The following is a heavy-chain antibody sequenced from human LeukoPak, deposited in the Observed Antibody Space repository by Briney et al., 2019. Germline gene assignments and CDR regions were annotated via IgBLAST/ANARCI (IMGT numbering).Heavy chain of an antibody. CDR3: ARRTYYYDSSGYSFDY. Sequence: SETLSLTCTVSGGSISSSSYYWGWIRQPPGKGLEWIGSIYYSGGTYYNPSLKSRVTISVDTSKNQFSLKLSSVTAAGTAVYYCARRTYYYDSSGYSFDYWGQGTLVTVSS. V-gene: IGHV4-39*01. J-gene: IGHJ4*02. D-gene: IGHD3-22*01. CDR1: GGSISSSSYY. CDR2: IYYSGGT.